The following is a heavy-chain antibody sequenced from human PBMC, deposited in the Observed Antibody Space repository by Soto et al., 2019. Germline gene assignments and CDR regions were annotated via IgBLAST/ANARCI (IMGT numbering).Heavy chain of an antibody. CDR3: ARDKYYGSGSYWIYYYYYMDV. CDR2: IKQDGSEK. J-gene: IGHJ6*03. D-gene: IGHD3-10*01. V-gene: IGHV3-7*01. Sequence: EVQLVESGGGLVQPGGSLRLSCAASGFTFSSYWMSWVRQAPGKGLEWVANIKQDGSEKYYVDSVKGRFTISIDNAKNSLYLQMNSLRAEDTAVYYCARDKYYGSGSYWIYYYYYMDVWGKGTTVTVSS. CDR1: GFTFSSYW.